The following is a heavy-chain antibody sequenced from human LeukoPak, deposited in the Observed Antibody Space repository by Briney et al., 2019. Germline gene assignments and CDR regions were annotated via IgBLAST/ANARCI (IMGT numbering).Heavy chain of an antibody. D-gene: IGHD3-16*01. J-gene: IGHJ5*02. CDR3: ARGAYHLDP. CDR2: VYDTGSI. V-gene: IGHV4-59*01. Sequence: SETLSLTCNVRGGSISGYYWSWIRQSPGKGLEWIGCVYDTGSISYNPSLKSRVTILADTSKNHFSLNLRSVTAADTAVYYCARGAYHLDPWGQGTLVTVSS. CDR1: GGSISGYY.